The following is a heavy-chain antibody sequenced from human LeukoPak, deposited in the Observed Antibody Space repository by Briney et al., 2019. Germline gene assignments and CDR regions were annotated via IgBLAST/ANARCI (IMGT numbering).Heavy chain of an antibody. J-gene: IGHJ4*02. CDR1: GFTFSSYG. V-gene: IGHV3-30*03. CDR2: ISYDGSNK. Sequence: GGSLRLSCAASGFTFSSYGMHWVRQAPGKGLEWVAVISYDGSNKYYADSVKGRFAISRDNSKNTLYLQMNSLRAEDTAVYYCARDEPDSYGYNYWGQGTLVTVSS. D-gene: IGHD5-18*01. CDR3: ARDEPDSYGYNY.